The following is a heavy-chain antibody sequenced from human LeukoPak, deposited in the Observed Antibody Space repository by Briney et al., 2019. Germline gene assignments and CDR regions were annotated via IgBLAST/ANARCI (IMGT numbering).Heavy chain of an antibody. Sequence: GGSLRLSCAASGFTFDDYAMHWVRQAPGKGLEWVSGISWNSGSIGYADSVKGRFTISRDNAKNSLYLQMNSLRAEDTALYYCAKDMYYYDSSGYSLFDYWGQGTLVTVSS. CDR3: AKDMYYYDSSGYSLFDY. J-gene: IGHJ4*02. V-gene: IGHV3-9*01. D-gene: IGHD3-22*01. CDR1: GFTFDDYA. CDR2: ISWNSGSI.